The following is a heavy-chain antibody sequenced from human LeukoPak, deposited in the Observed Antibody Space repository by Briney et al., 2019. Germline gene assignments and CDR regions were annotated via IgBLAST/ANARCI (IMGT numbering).Heavy chain of an antibody. CDR1: GFTFSTFG. D-gene: IGHD6-13*01. J-gene: IGHJ4*02. CDR3: ARDLTLGADGTYFDY. Sequence: GGSLRLSCAASGFTFSTFGMHWVRQAPGKGLEWVAFIRYDGSNKYYIESAEGRFTISRDNSKNTLFLQMNSLRAEDTAVYFCARDLTLGADGTYFDYWGQGTLVTVSS. V-gene: IGHV3-30*02. CDR2: IRYDGSNK.